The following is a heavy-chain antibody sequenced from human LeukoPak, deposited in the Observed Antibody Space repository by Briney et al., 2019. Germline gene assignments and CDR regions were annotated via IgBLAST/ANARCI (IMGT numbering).Heavy chain of an antibody. CDR3: VRDQPIGYSNGYPFDY. Sequence: GGSLRLSCAASGFTFSDYYMSWIRQAPGRGLEWVSYISSSGSTIYYADSVKGRFTISRDNAKNSLYPQMNSLRAEDTAVYYCVRDQPIGYSNGYPFDYWGQGTLVTVSS. D-gene: IGHD5-18*01. V-gene: IGHV3-11*04. CDR2: ISSSGSTI. CDR1: GFTFSDYY. J-gene: IGHJ4*02.